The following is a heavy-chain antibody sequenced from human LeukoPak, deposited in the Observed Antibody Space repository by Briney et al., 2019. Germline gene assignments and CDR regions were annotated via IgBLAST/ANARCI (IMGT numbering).Heavy chain of an antibody. D-gene: IGHD1-26*01. CDR3: ARGYLDWFDP. J-gene: IGHJ5*02. CDR1: GGSTSSYF. V-gene: IGHV4-59*01. Sequence: SETLSLTCTVSGGSTSSYFWTWTWQPPGKGLEWIGYIYYSGSTSYNPPLKSRVTMSVDTSKNQFSLNLNSVTAADTAVYYCARGYLDWFDPWGQGTLVTVSS. CDR2: IYYSGST.